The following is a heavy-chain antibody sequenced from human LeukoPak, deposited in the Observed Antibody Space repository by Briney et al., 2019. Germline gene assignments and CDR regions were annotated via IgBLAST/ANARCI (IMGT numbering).Heavy chain of an antibody. D-gene: IGHD2-2*01. CDR2: IYTSGST. CDR3: ARDSLLPSAMGYYYMDV. J-gene: IGHJ6*03. V-gene: IGHV4-61*02. CDR1: GGSISSGSYY. Sequence: SQTLSLTCTVSGGSISSGSYYWSWIRQPAGKGLEWIGRIYTSGSTNHDPSLKSRVTISVDTSKNQFSLKLSSVTAADTALYYCARDSLLPSAMGYYYMDVWGKGTTVTVSS.